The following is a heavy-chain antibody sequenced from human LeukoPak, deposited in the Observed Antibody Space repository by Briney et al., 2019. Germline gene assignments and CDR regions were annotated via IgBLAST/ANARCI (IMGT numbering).Heavy chain of an antibody. CDR2: IYYTGST. CDR1: GGSITSYY. CDR3: ARVGVEVELATFDY. J-gene: IGHJ4*02. Sequence: SETLSLTCTVSGGSITSYYWTWIRQPPGEGLEWIGYIYYTGSTNYNPSLKSRVTLSVDMSNNEVSLKLRSVTAADTAVYYCARVGVEVELATFDYWGRGTLVAVSS. D-gene: IGHD5-24*01. V-gene: IGHV4-59*01.